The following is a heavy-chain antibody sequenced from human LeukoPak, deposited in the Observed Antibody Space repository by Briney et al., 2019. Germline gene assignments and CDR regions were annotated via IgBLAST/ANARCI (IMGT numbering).Heavy chain of an antibody. V-gene: IGHV5-10-1*01. CDR1: GYSFTSYW. J-gene: IGHJ5*02. CDR3: ARHYGSGNYGTWFDP. CDR2: IDPSDSYT. D-gene: IGHD3-10*01. Sequence: GESLKISCKASGYSFTSYWITWVRQMPGKGLEWMGRIDPSDSYTNYSPSFQGHVSISVDKSINTAYVQWSSLKASDTAMYYCARHYGSGNYGTWFDPWGQATLGTVSS.